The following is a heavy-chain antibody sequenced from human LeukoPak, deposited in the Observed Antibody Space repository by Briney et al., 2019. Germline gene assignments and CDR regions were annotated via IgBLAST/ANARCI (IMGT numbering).Heavy chain of an antibody. Sequence: GGSLGLSCAASGFTFSGYAMSWVRQAPGKGLEWVSAISGSGGSTFYADSVQGRFTISSDNSKSTLFLQMDSLRAEDTAVYFCAKGRGWPPLFDVWGQGTMVTVSS. CDR3: AKGRGWPPLFDV. CDR1: GFTFSGYA. J-gene: IGHJ3*01. V-gene: IGHV3-23*01. D-gene: IGHD2-15*01. CDR2: ISGSGGST.